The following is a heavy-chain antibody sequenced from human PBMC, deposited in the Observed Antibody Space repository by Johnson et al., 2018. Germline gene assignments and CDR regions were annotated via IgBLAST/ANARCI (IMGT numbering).Heavy chain of an antibody. Sequence: QVQLVQSGGGVVQPGRSLRLSCAASGFAFTNYAFHWVRQPPGKGLEWVGVISYDGSNKYYADSVKGRFTISRDNSKNTLFLQMNSLRGDDTAMYYCARDSPGGNPHDAFDVWGQGTMVTVSS. CDR1: GFAFTNYA. CDR3: ARDSPGGNPHDAFDV. J-gene: IGHJ3*01. D-gene: IGHD4-23*01. CDR2: ISYDGSNK. V-gene: IGHV3-30-3*01.